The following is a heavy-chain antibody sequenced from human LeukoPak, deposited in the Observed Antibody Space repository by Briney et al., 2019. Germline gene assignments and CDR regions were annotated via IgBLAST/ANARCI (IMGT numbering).Heavy chain of an antibody. Sequence: GGSLRLSCTASGFTFTSYVMTWVRQAPGKGLEWLSTISGDGGSTFYADSVRGRFTVSRDNSKDTLYLQMDILRAEDTAFYYCARQPHRGYFDTSGYYSDSDLWGQGTLVTVSS. D-gene: IGHD3-22*01. CDR1: GFTFTSYV. J-gene: IGHJ5*02. CDR3: ARQPHRGYFDTSGYYSDSDL. CDR2: ISGDGGST. V-gene: IGHV3-23*01.